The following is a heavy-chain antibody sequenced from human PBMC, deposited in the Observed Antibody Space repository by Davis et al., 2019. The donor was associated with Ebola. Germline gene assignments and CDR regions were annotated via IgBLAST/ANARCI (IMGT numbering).Heavy chain of an antibody. CDR2: INPNSGGT. V-gene: IGHV1-2*02. J-gene: IGHJ6*02. D-gene: IGHD1-26*01. CDR3: ARVRSSDYGMDV. Sequence: ASVKVSCKASGYTFTGYYMHWVRQAPGQGLEWMGWINPNSGGTNYAQKFQGRVTMTRDTSISTAYMELSRLRSDDTAVYYCARVRSSDYGMDVWGQGTTVTVSS. CDR1: GYTFTGYY.